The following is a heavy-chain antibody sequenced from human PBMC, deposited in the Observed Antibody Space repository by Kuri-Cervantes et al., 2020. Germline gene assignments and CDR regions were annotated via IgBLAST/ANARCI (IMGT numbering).Heavy chain of an antibody. Sequence: GGSLRLSCAASGFTFSDYYMSWIRQAPGKGLEWVSYISSSGSTIYYADSVKGRFTISRANAKNSLYLQMNSLRVEDTAVYYCAKDRLRFIDYWGQGTLVTVPS. CDR1: GFTFSDYY. V-gene: IGHV3-11*04. D-gene: IGHD4-17*01. J-gene: IGHJ4*02. CDR2: ISSSGSTI. CDR3: AKDRLRFIDY.